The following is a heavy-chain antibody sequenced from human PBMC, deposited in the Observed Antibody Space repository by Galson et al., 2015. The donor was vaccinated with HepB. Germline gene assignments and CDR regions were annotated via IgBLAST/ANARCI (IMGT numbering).Heavy chain of an antibody. D-gene: IGHD3-9*01. Sequence: SVKVSCKASGYTFTSYYMHWVRQAPGQGLEWMGIINPSGGSTSYAQKFQGRVTMTRDTSTSTVYMELSSLRSEDTAVYYCARGTPDFDWLLSPHFDYWGQGTLVTVSS. CDR3: ARGTPDFDWLLSPHFDY. V-gene: IGHV1-46*01. J-gene: IGHJ4*02. CDR2: INPSGGST. CDR1: GYTFTSYY.